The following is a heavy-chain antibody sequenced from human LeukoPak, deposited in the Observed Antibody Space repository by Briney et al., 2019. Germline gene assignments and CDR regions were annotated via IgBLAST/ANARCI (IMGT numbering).Heavy chain of an antibody. V-gene: IGHV3-33*01. D-gene: IGHD6-13*01. Sequence: PGGSLRLSCATSGFFFNTYGIHWVRQAPGKGLEWVAVIWYDGSNREYVDSVKGRFTISRDNSKNTLYLQLNRLRAEDTAVYYCVRRGAGDTFDIWGQGTMVTVSS. CDR3: VRRGAGDTFDI. J-gene: IGHJ3*02. CDR2: IWYDGSNR. CDR1: GFFFNTYG.